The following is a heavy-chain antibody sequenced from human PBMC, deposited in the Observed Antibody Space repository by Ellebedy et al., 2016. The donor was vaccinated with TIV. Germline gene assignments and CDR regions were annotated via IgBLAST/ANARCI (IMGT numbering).Heavy chain of an antibody. D-gene: IGHD3-10*01. V-gene: IGHV3-53*04. CDR3: AGGPGNYYREAGFFSYGMDV. J-gene: IGHJ6*02. Sequence: PGGSLRLSCAASGFIVSDNYMNWVRQAPGKGLEWVSVIYSGGATNYADSVKGRFTISRHNSKNILYLQMNSLRPEDTAVYYCAGGPGNYYREAGFFSYGMDVWGQGTAVTVSS. CDR1: GFIVSDNY. CDR2: IYSGGAT.